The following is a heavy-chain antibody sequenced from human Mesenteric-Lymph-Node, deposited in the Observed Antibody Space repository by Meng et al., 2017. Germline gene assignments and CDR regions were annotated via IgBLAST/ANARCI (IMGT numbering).Heavy chain of an antibody. CDR3: ARHSVSYSGYAHFGN. Sequence: GGSLRLSCKGSGYSFTSYWIGWVRQMPGKGLEWMGIIYPGDSDTRYSPSFQGQVTISADKSISTAYLQWSSLKASDTAMYYCARHSVSYSGYAHFGNWGQGTLVTVSS. CDR2: IYPGDSDT. V-gene: IGHV5-51*01. CDR1: GYSFTSYW. D-gene: IGHD5-12*01. J-gene: IGHJ4*02.